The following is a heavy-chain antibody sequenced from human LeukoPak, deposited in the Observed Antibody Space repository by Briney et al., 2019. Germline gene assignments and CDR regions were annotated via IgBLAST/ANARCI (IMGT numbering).Heavy chain of an antibody. V-gene: IGHV4-61*02. CDR3: ARELRYDNSDSGAF. CDR2: IYTSGST. D-gene: IGHD3-22*01. Sequence: SETLSLTCTVSGGSISSASYYWSWIRQPAGKGLEWIGRIYTSGSTNYNPSPKSRVTISVDTSKNQFSLKLTSVTAADTALYYCARELRYDNSDSGAFWGQGTVVTVPS. CDR1: GGSISSASYY. J-gene: IGHJ3*01.